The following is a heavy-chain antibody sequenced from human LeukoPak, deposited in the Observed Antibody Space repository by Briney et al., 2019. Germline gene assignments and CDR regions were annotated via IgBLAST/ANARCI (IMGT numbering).Heavy chain of an antibody. Sequence: GASVKVSCKASGNTFTNHYFHWVRQAPGQGLEWMGVINPSGDSTSYAQKFQGRVTMTRDTSTSTVYMVLSSLRSEDTAVYYCASEVSGTGYFDYWGQGTLVTVSS. V-gene: IGHV1-46*01. CDR1: GNTFTNHY. J-gene: IGHJ4*02. CDR3: ASEVSGTGYFDY. CDR2: INPSGDST. D-gene: IGHD1-1*01.